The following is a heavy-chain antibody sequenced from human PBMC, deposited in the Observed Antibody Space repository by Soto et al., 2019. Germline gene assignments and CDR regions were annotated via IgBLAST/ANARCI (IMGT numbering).Heavy chain of an antibody. CDR2: ISSSSSYI. Sequence: EVQLVESGGGLVKPGGSLRLSCAASGFTFSSYSMNWVRQAPGKGLEWVSSISSSSSYIYYADSVKGRFTISRDNAKNSLYLQMNSLRAEDTAVYYCARHRTSGKEVDYWGQGTLVTVSS. V-gene: IGHV3-21*01. CDR1: GFTFSSYS. CDR3: ARHRTSGKEVDY. J-gene: IGHJ4*02. D-gene: IGHD3-10*01.